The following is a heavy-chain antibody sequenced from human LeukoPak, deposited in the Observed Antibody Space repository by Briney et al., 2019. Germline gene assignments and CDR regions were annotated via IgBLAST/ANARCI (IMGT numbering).Heavy chain of an antibody. J-gene: IGHJ4*02. Sequence: PSETLSLTCTVSGDSIGTSGYYWSWIRQHPGKGLEWIGYIYYSGSTYYNPSLKSRVTISVDTSKNQFSLKLSSVTAADTAVYYCARVSQEDYSTKFDYWGQGTLVTVSS. CDR1: GDSIGTSGYY. V-gene: IGHV4-31*03. CDR2: IYYSGST. D-gene: IGHD4-11*01. CDR3: ARVSQEDYSTKFDY.